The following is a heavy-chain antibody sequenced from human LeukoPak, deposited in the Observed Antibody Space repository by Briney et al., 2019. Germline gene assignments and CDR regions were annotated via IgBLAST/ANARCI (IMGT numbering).Heavy chain of an antibody. V-gene: IGHV3-66*01. Sequence: QSGGSLRLSCAASGFTVSSNYMSWVRQAPGKGLEWVSVIYSGGSAYYADSVKGRFTISRDNSKNTLYLQMNSLRAEDTAVYYCARATLSGTLDYWGQGTLVTVSS. J-gene: IGHJ4*02. CDR2: IYSGGSA. CDR3: ARATLSGTLDY. CDR1: GFTVSSNY. D-gene: IGHD1-26*01.